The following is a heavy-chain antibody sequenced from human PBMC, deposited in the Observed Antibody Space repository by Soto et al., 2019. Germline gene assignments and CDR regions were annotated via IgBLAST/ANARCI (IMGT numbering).Heavy chain of an antibody. CDR1: GYTFTAQY. CDR2: LNPTTGAT. Sequence: GASVKVSCKASGYTFTAQYLHWVRQAPGQGLEWMGWLNPTTGATRSAQKFQGRVTMTRDTSISTAYMELNSLKSDDTAVYYCAKGDSSWVSWFDPWGQGTLVTVSS. J-gene: IGHJ5*02. CDR3: AKGDSSWVSWFDP. V-gene: IGHV1-2*02. D-gene: IGHD3-22*01.